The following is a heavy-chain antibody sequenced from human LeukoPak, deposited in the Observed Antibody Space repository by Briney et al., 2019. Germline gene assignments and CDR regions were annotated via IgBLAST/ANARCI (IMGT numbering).Heavy chain of an antibody. CDR1: GGSISSGDYY. V-gene: IGHV4-30-4*08. Sequence: PSETLSLTCTVSGGSISSGDYYWSWIRQPPGKGLEWIGYIYYSGSTYYNPSLKSRVTISVDTSKNQFSLKLSSVTAADTAVYYCARGRSGITIFGVVGWNYYMGVWGKGTTVTVSS. D-gene: IGHD3-3*01. CDR3: ARGRSGITIFGVVGWNYYMGV. CDR2: IYYSGST. J-gene: IGHJ6*03.